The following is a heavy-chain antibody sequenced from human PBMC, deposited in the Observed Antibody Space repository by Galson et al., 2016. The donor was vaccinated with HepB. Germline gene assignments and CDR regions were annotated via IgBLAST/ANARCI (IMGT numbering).Heavy chain of an antibody. J-gene: IGHJ4*02. V-gene: IGHV6-1*01. Sequence: CAISGDSVSSNRAAWNWIRQSPSRGLEWLGRTYFRSKWYLDYAVSVKSRIAINPDSSQNQLSLHLSSVTPEDTAVCYCVRDLSSGYVFDFWGQGTLVTVSS. CDR1: GDSVSSNRAA. CDR2: TYFRSKWYL. D-gene: IGHD3-10*01. CDR3: VRDLSSGYVFDF.